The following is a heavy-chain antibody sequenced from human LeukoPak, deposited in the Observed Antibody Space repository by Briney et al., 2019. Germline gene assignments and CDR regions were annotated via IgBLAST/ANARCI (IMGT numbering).Heavy chain of an antibody. Sequence: SETLSLTCTVSGGSIRSGGYYWSWIRQHPGKGLEWIGYIYYSGSTYYNPSLKSRVTISVDTSKNQFSLKLSSVTAADTAVYYCARVAYYYDSSGYYDTNKYYFDYWGQGTLVTVSS. J-gene: IGHJ4*02. CDR3: ARVAYYYDSSGYYDTNKYYFDY. CDR2: IYYSGST. V-gene: IGHV4-31*03. D-gene: IGHD3-22*01. CDR1: GGSIRSGGYY.